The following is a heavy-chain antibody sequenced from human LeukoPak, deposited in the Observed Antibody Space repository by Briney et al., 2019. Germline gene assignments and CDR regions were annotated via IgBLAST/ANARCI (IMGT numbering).Heavy chain of an antibody. V-gene: IGHV4-59*12. J-gene: IGHJ4*02. CDR2: IFYSGSS. D-gene: IGHD5-18*01. CDR3: ARLMPRYSYGYGSPGYFDY. CDR1: GGSISSYY. Sequence: SGTLSLTCTVSGGSISSYYWSWIRQPPGKGLEWIGYIFYSGSSNYNPSLKSRVTISVDTSKNQFSLKLSSVTAADTAVYYCARLMPRYSYGYGSPGYFDYWGQGTLVTVSS.